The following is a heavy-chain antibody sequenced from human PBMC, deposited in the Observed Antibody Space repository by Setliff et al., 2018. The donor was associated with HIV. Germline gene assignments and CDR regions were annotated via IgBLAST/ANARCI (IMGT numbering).Heavy chain of an antibody. J-gene: IGHJ4*02. CDR3: AHAYGSRSRYFEY. D-gene: IGHD3-10*01. V-gene: IGHV2-5*02. Sequence: PGKALDWLAIIYWDDDTRYNASLKSRLTITKDTSKNQVVLTMTDMDPVDTATYYCAHAYGSRSRYFEYWGQGTLVTVSS. CDR2: IYWDDDT.